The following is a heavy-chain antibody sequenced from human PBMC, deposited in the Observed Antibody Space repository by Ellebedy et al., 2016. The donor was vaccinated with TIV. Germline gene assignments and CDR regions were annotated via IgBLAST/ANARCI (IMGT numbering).Heavy chain of an antibody. CDR2: INQDATKT. CDR3: ATDGSYGDYLSPAHASVM. V-gene: IGHV3-7*01. Sequence: GGSLRLSCAAPGFSLRSYWMTWVRQAPGRGLEWVANINQDATKTFYVDSVEGRFTISRDNAKNSLFLQMNSLRAEDTAVYYCATDGSYGDYLSPAHASVMWGQGTLVSVSS. J-gene: IGHJ3*02. CDR1: GFSLRSYW. D-gene: IGHD4-17*01.